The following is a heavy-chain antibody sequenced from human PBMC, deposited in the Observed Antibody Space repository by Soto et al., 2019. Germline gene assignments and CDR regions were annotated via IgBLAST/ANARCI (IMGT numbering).Heavy chain of an antibody. Sequence: QVPLVQSGAEVKKPGASVKVSCKASGYTFTSYGISWVRQAPGQGLEWMGWISAYNGNTNYAQKLQGRVTMTTDTTTSTAYMELRSLRSDDTAVYYCARGPYIWGSYRPDYYFDYWGQGTLVTVSS. J-gene: IGHJ4*02. D-gene: IGHD3-16*02. CDR1: GYTFTSYG. V-gene: IGHV1-18*01. CDR2: ISAYNGNT. CDR3: ARGPYIWGSYRPDYYFDY.